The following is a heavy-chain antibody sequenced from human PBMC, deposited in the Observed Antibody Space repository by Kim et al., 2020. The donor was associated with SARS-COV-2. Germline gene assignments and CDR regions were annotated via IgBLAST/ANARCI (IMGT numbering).Heavy chain of an antibody. D-gene: IGHD2-21*01. Sequence: GGSLRLSCAASGFTFNRFWFHWVRQAPGKGLVWVSRINTDGSHVNYADSVKGRFTISRDNAKNTLYLQMNSLRPEDTAIYYCARAPHCGGGTYPSQHPYYGMDVWGQATMVTVSS. V-gene: IGHV3-74*01. J-gene: IGHJ6*02. CDR3: ARAPHCGGGTYPSQHPYYGMDV. CDR2: INTDGSHV. CDR1: GFTFNRFW.